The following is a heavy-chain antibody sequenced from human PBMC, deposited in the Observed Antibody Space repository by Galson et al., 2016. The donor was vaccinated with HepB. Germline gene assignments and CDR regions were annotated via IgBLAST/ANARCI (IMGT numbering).Heavy chain of an antibody. CDR3: VGGAGWLPDY. CDR2: IHYTESP. V-gene: IGHV4-59*01. Sequence: YWNWVRQPPGKGLAWIGNIHYTESPNYNPSLKSRVTVALDTSKNQFSLKLSSVTAADTAVCYCVGGAGWLPDYWGQGTLVTVSS. D-gene: IGHD5-18*01. J-gene: IGHJ4*02. CDR1: Y.